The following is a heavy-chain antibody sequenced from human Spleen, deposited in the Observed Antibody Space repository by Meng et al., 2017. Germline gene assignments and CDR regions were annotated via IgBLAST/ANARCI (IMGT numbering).Heavy chain of an antibody. V-gene: IGHV3-74*01. J-gene: IGHJ5*01. Sequence: GGVVQPGRSLRLSCAASGFTLSNLWMHWVRQAPGKGLGWVSRRNEDGNTINYAGSVWGRFTISRDSARNTLYLQMDSLRAEDTAVYYCVRDFGGNSDSWGQGTLVTVSS. CDR3: VRDFGGNSDS. D-gene: IGHD2-15*01. CDR2: RNEDGNTI. CDR1: GFTLSNLW.